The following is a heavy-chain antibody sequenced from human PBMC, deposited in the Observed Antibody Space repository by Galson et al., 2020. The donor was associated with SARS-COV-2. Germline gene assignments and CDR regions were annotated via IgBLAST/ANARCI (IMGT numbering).Heavy chain of an antibody. Sequence: ASETLSLTCTVSGGSVSSGTFYWSWIRQPPGKGLEWIGYIYYTGITNYHPSLKSRVTLSVDTSKNQFSLKLNSVTAADTAVYYCALGLTYFHIWGQGTMITVSS. D-gene: IGHD7-27*01. CDR1: GGSVSSGTFY. CDR3: ALGLTYFHI. J-gene: IGHJ3*02. CDR2: IYYTGIT. V-gene: IGHV4-61*01.